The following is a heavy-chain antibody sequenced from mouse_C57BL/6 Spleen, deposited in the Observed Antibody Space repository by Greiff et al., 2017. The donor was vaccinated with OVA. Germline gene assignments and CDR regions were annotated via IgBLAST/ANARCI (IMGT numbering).Heavy chain of an antibody. CDR1: GYAFTNYL. J-gene: IGHJ4*01. V-gene: IGHV1-54*01. CDR2: INPGSGGT. D-gene: IGHD2-5*01. CDR3: ARYSNYGGGAMDY. Sequence: QVHVKQSGAELVRPGTSVKVSCKASGYAFTNYLIEWVKQRPGQGLEWIGVINPGSGGTNYNEKFKGKATLTADKSSSTAYMQLSSLTSEDSAVYFCARYSNYGGGAMDYWGQGTSVTVSS.